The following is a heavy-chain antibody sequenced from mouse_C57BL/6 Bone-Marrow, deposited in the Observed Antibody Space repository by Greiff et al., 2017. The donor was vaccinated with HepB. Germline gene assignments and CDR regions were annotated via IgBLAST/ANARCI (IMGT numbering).Heavy chain of an antibody. CDR1: GYTFTSYG. D-gene: IGHD1-1*01. Sequence: VKLMESGAELARPGASVKLSCKASGYTFTSYGISWVKQRTGQGLEWIGEIYPRSGNTYYNEKFKGKATLTADKSSSTAYMELRSLTSEDSAVYFCARKGFPITTVVATDYWGQGTTLTVSS. V-gene: IGHV1-81*01. CDR3: ARKGFPITTVVATDY. J-gene: IGHJ2*01. CDR2: IYPRSGNT.